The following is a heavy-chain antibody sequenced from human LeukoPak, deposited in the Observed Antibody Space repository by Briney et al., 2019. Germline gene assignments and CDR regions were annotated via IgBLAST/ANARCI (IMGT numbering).Heavy chain of an antibody. Sequence: GGSLRLSCAASGFTVSSNYMSWVRQAPGKGLEWVSVIYSGGSTYYADSVKGRFTISGDNSKTTLYLQMNSLRAEDTAVYYCAKRRYCDDTRCSSFDYWGQGTLVTVSS. J-gene: IGHJ4*02. D-gene: IGHD2-2*01. CDR3: AKRRYCDDTRCSSFDY. CDR2: IYSGGST. V-gene: IGHV3-53*01. CDR1: GFTVSSNY.